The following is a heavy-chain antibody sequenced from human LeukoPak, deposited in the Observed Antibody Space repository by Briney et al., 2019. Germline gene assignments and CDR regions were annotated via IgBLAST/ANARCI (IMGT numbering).Heavy chain of an antibody. CDR1: GGSISSGGYS. V-gene: IGHV4-30-2*01. Sequence: SQTLSLTCAVSGGSISSGGYSWSWIRRPPGKGLEWIGYIYHSGSTYYNPSLKSRVTISVDRSKNQFSLKLSSVTAADTAVYYCARSSGPFDYWGQGTLVTVSS. D-gene: IGHD3-22*01. J-gene: IGHJ4*02. CDR2: IYHSGST. CDR3: ARSSGPFDY.